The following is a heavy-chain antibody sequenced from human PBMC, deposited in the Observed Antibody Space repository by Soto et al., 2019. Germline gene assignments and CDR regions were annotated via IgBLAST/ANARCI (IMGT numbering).Heavy chain of an antibody. CDR1: GFALSRYV. D-gene: IGHD3-22*01. CDR2: ISGSGGDT. J-gene: IGHJ6*02. Sequence: EVQLLESGGGLVQAGGSLRLSCAASGFALSRYVMTWVRQTPGKGLEWVSHISGSGGDTYYAESVKGRFTISRDNSKNTLHLKMNSLRAEDTAVYYCAKGLEHYNDHVWGQGSKVTGSS. V-gene: IGHV3-23*01. CDR3: AKGLEHYNDHV.